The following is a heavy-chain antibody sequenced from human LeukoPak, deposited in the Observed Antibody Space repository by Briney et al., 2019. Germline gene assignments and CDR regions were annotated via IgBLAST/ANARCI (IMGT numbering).Heavy chain of an antibody. CDR3: ATETIGRHYDY. CDR1: GFTFSSCG. CDR2: IGPTGTDR. J-gene: IGHJ4*02. D-gene: IGHD1-14*01. V-gene: IGHV3-21*01. Sequence: GGSLRLSCAASGFTFSSCGFNWVRQAPGKGLEWASSIGPTGTDRYYADSVRGRFTISRDNAKNSMYLQMDSLRDEDTAVYYCATETIGRHYDYWGQGTLLTVSS.